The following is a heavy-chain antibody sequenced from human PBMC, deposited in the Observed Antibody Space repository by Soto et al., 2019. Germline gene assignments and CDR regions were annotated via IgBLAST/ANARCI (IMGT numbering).Heavy chain of an antibody. CDR1: GFTFSSYG. V-gene: IGHV3-33*01. CDR3: ARDAPESPYYYDSRCFVY. J-gene: IGHJ4*02. CDR2: IWYDGSNK. Sequence: GGSLRLSCAASGFTFSSYGMHWVRQAPGKGLEWVAVIWYDGSNKYYADSVKGRFTISRDNSKNTLYLQMNSLKAEDTAVYYCARDAPESPYYYDSRCFVYWGQRTLFTVPS. D-gene: IGHD3-22*01.